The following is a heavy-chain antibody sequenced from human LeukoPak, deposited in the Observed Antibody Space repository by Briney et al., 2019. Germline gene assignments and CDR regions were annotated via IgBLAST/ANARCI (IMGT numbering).Heavy chain of an antibody. J-gene: IGHJ4*02. V-gene: IGHV5-51*01. Sequence: GESLQISCKGSGXNFTRYWIGWVRQMPGKGLEWMGIIYPGDSETRYSPSFQDQVTISADKSISTAYLQWSSLKASDTTMYYCARGGITRSAPFDYWGQGALVTVSS. D-gene: IGHD1-14*01. CDR3: ARGGITRSAPFDY. CDR1: GXNFTRYW. CDR2: IYPGDSET.